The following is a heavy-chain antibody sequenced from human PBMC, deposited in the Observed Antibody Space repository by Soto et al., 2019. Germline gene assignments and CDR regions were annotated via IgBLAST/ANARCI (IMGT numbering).Heavy chain of an antibody. CDR3: AGGTKKRVPIFDL. J-gene: IGHJ2*01. V-gene: IGHV1-18*01. CDR2: ISGYNGMT. CDR1: GDTLMNYG. Sequence: QIQLVQSGPEVKKPGASVKVSCKASGDTLMNYGINWVRQAPGQGLEWMGWISGYNGMTDYAQKFQGRLTITTVAATNTAYMELRSLRSDDTALFYCAGGTKKRVPIFDLWGRGTLVTVSS. D-gene: IGHD6-6*01.